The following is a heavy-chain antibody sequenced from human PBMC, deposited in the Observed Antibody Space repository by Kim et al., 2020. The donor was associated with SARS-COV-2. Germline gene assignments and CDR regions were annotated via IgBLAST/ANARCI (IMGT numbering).Heavy chain of an antibody. CDR3: ARTDYDILTGSVYYGMDV. CDR1: GGTFSSYA. D-gene: IGHD3-9*01. Sequence: SVKVSCKASGGTFSSYAISWVRQAPGQGLEWMGGIIPIFGTANYAQKFQGRVTITADESTSTAYMELSSLRSEDTAVYYCARTDYDILTGSVYYGMDVWGQGTTVTVSS. J-gene: IGHJ6*02. V-gene: IGHV1-69*13. CDR2: IIPIFGTA.